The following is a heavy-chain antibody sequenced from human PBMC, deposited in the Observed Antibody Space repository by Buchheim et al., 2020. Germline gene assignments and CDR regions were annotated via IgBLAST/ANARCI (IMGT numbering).Heavy chain of an antibody. J-gene: IGHJ4*02. CDR1: TFFNNYA. V-gene: IGHV3-30*04. CDR3: ARDTSVSANYYFDY. D-gene: IGHD5/OR15-5a*01. CDR2: VSNDGRDK. Sequence: QVQLVESGGGVVQPGRSLTLSCATSTFFNNYAMHWVRQAPGKGLEWVAVVSNDGRDKHHADSVKGRFLISRDNSRNTIFLQMNSLRTEDMAVYYCARDTSVSANYYFDYWGQGTL.